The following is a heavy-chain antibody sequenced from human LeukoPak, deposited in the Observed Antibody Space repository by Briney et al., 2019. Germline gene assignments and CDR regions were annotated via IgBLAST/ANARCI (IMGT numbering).Heavy chain of an antibody. V-gene: IGHV3-30*18. D-gene: IGHD3-22*01. CDR3: AKFYDSSGLDY. Sequence: PGGSLRLSCAASGFTFSSYGMHWVRQAPGKGLEWVAVISYDGSNKDYADSVKGRFTISRDNSKNTLYLQMNSLRAEDTAVYYCAKFYDSSGLDYWGQGTLVTVSS. CDR2: ISYDGSNK. CDR1: GFTFSSYG. J-gene: IGHJ4*02.